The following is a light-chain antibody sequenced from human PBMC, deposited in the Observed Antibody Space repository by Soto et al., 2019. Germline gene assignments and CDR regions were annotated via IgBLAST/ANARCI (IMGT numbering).Light chain of an antibody. V-gene: IGKV1-6*01. Sequence: IQMTQSPSSLSASVGDRVTITCRASQGIRTALGWYQQKPGKVPKLLIYAASILQSGVPSRFSGSGSGTDFTLTISSLQPEDFATYYCLLDFRYFWAFGQGTKVEIK. CDR1: QGIRTA. J-gene: IGKJ1*01. CDR2: AAS. CDR3: LLDFRYFWA.